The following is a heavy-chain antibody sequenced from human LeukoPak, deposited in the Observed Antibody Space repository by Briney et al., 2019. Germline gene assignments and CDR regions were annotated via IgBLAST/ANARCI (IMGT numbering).Heavy chain of an antibody. D-gene: IGHD6-19*01. V-gene: IGHV3-21*01. J-gene: IGHJ4*02. CDR2: ITSSSSYI. Sequence: PGGSLRLSCAASGFTFSSYSMNWVRQAPGKGLEWVSSITSSSSYIYYADSVKGRFTISRDNAKNSLYLQMNGLRAEDTAVYYCARDLSSGWSLDHWGQGPLVTVSS. CDR3: ARDLSSGWSLDH. CDR1: GFTFSSYS.